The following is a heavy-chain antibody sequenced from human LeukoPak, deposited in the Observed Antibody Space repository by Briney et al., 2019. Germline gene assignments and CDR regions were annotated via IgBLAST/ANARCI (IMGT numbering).Heavy chain of an antibody. D-gene: IGHD2-15*01. Sequence: SGGSLRLSCAASGFTFSIYWMSWVRQAPGKGLEWVANINQDGGEKYYVDSVKGRFTISRDNAKNSLYLQMNSLRAEDTAVYYCARGDKFSGDYWGQGTLVTVSS. V-gene: IGHV3-7*04. CDR3: ARGDKFSGDY. J-gene: IGHJ4*02. CDR1: GFTFSIYW. CDR2: INQDGGEK.